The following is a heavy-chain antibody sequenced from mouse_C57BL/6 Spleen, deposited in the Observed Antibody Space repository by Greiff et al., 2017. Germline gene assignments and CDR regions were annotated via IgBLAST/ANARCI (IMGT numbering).Heavy chain of an antibody. V-gene: IGHV1-64*01. CDR2: IHPNSGST. D-gene: IGHD2-4*01. Sequence: QVQLQQPGAELVKPGASAKLSCKASGYTFTSYWMHWVKQRPGQGLEWIGMIHPNSGSTNYNEKFKSKATLTVDKSSSTAYMQLSSLTSEDSAVYYCANIYYDYDGFAYWGQGTLVTVSA. CDR1: GYTFTSYW. CDR3: ANIYYDYDGFAY. J-gene: IGHJ3*01.